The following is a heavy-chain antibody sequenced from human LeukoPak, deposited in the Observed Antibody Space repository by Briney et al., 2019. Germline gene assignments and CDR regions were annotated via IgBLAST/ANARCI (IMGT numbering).Heavy chain of an antibody. D-gene: IGHD5-18*01. J-gene: IGHJ4*02. CDR2: ISSSGGTI. V-gene: IGHV3-48*03. CDR1: GFTFSSYE. Sequence: GGSLRLSCAASGFTFSSYEMNWGRQAPGKGLEWVSYISSSGGTIYYADSVKGRFTISRDNAKNSLYLQMKSLRAEDTAVYYCARTRGYSYGPNFDYWGQGTLVTVSS. CDR3: ARTRGYSYGPNFDY.